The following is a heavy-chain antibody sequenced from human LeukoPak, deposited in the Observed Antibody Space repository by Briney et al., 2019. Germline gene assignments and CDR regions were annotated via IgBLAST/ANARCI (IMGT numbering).Heavy chain of an antibody. CDR2: ISSSTSTI. Sequence: GGSLRLSCAASGFPFSSYSMNWVRQAPGKGLEWVSYISSSTSTIYYADSVKGRFTISRDNAKNSLYLQMNSRRDEDTAVYYCARGWREFYFEYWGQGNLVTVSS. J-gene: IGHJ4*02. V-gene: IGHV3-48*02. D-gene: IGHD3-3*01. CDR3: ARGWREFYFEY. CDR1: GFPFSSYS.